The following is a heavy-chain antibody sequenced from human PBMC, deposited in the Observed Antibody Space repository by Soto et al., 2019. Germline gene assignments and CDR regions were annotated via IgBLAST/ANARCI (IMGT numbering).Heavy chain of an antibody. V-gene: IGHV3-23*01. Sequence: EVQLLESGGGLVQPGGSLRLSCAASGVNFSSYAMSWVRQAPGKGLEWVSTLSNGGGSTYYADSVKGRFTISRDISKNTLFLQMNSLRAEETAVYYCAKRGSPTSWYWFDPWGQGTLVTVSS. D-gene: IGHD2-2*01. CDR2: LSNGGGST. J-gene: IGHJ5*02. CDR3: AKRGSPTSWYWFDP. CDR1: GVNFSSYA.